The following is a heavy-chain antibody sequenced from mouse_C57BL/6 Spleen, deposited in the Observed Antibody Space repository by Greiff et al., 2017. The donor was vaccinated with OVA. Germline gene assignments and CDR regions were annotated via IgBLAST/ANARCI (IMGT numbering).Heavy chain of an antibody. CDR3: ARNPFDY. CDR2: IYPSNGGT. J-gene: IGHJ2*01. CDR1: GYTFTSYW. Sequence: QVQLQQPGTELVKPWASVKLSCKASGYTFTSYWMHWVTQRPGQGLEWIGNIYPSNGGTNYTEKFKSQAILTVNKSSSTDYMQLSSLTSEDSSVDYCARNPFDYWGQGTTRTVSS. V-gene: IGHV1-53*01.